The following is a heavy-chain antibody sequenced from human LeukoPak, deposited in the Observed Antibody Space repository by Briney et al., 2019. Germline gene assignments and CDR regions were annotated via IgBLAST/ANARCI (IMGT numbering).Heavy chain of an antibody. CDR2: IYSGGST. V-gene: IGHV3-66*01. J-gene: IGHJ4*02. CDR3: ARDSSGYYSEHGIDY. Sequence: PGGSLRLSCAASGFTFSNYAMHWVRQAPGKGLEWVSVIYSGGSTYYADSVKGRFTISRDNSKNTLYLQMNSLRAEDTAVYYCARDSSGYYSEHGIDYWGQGTLVTVSS. CDR1: GFTFSNYA. D-gene: IGHD3-22*01.